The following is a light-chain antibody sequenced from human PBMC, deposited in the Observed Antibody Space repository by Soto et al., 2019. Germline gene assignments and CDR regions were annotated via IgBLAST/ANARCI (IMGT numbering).Light chain of an antibody. Sequence: QSALTQPPSASGSPGQSVTISCTGTRSDVGAYNSVSWYQLHPGKAPKLMIYEVTKRPSGVPDRFSGSKSGNTASLTVSGLQAEDEADYYCTSYAGSTHLVFGGGTQLTVL. CDR2: EVT. CDR3: TSYAGSTHLV. J-gene: IGLJ3*02. V-gene: IGLV2-8*01. CDR1: RSDVGAYNS.